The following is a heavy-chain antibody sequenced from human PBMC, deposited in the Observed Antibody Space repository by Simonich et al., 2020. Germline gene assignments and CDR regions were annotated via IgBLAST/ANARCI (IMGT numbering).Heavy chain of an antibody. CDR2: ISCSSSYI. J-gene: IGHJ4*02. CDR1: GFTFSSYS. D-gene: IGHD6-13*01. Sequence: EVQLVASGGGLVKPGGSLRLSCAASGFTFSSYSMNWVRQAPGKGMEWLPSISCSSSYIYYTDSVKGRFTISRDNAKNSLYRQMNSLRAEDTAVYYCARDAAGDYWGQGTLVTVSS. CDR3: ARDAAGDY. V-gene: IGHV3-21*01.